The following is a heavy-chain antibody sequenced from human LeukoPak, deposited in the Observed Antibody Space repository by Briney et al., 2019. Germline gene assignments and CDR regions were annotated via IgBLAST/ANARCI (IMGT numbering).Heavy chain of an antibody. Sequence: GASVKVSCKASGGTFSSYAISWVRQAPGQGLEWMGGIIPIFGTANYAQKFQGRVTITADKSTSTAYMELSSLRSEDTAVYYCARAGYYDSNGPSRAFDIWGQGTMVTVSS. CDR1: GGTFSSYA. CDR2: IIPIFGTA. D-gene: IGHD3-22*01. J-gene: IGHJ3*02. V-gene: IGHV1-69*06. CDR3: ARAGYYDSNGPSRAFDI.